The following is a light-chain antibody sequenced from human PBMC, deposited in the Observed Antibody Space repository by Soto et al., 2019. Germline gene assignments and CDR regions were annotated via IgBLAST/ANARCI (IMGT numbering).Light chain of an antibody. Sequence: IVMSQSPATLSVSPGERATLSCRVSQSVSSNLAWYQQKPGQAPRLLIYGASTRATGIPARFSGSGSGTEFTLTISSLQSEDFAVYYCQQYNNWPAWTFGQGTKVDI. J-gene: IGKJ1*01. CDR3: QQYNNWPAWT. V-gene: IGKV3-15*01. CDR1: QSVSSN. CDR2: GAS.